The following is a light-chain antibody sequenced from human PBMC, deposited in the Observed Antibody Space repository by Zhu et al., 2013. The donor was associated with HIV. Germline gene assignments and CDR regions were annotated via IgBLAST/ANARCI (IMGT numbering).Light chain of an antibody. CDR2: GAS. J-gene: IGKJ3*01. CDR3: QQYDDWSRFT. Sequence: EILMTQSPATLCVSPGERVTLSCRASQSVNKKLAWYQQKPGQAPRLLISGASTRATGVPARFSGSGSGTDFTLTIDNLQSDDFAVYFCQQYDDWSRFTFGPGTKSISN. CDR1: QSVNKK. V-gene: IGKV3-15*01.